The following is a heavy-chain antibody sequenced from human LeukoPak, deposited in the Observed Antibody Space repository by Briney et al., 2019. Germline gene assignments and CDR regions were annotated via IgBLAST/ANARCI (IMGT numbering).Heavy chain of an antibody. CDR3: ARNYYDSSGYYFTTIFDY. J-gene: IGHJ4*02. Sequence: GGSLRLSCAASGFTFSSYAMHWVRQAPGKGLEGVAVISYDGSNKYYADSVKDRFTISRDNSKNTLYLQMNSLRAEDTAVYYCARNYYDSSGYYFTTIFDYWGQGTLVTVSS. CDR2: ISYDGSNK. D-gene: IGHD3-22*01. V-gene: IGHV3-30-3*01. CDR1: GFTFSSYA.